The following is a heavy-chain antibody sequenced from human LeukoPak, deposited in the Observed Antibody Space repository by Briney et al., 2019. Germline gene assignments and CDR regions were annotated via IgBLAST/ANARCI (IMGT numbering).Heavy chain of an antibody. CDR2: ISSSSSYI. CDR3: ARDREQWLVLFDY. CDR1: GFTFSSYS. J-gene: IGHJ4*02. D-gene: IGHD6-19*01. Sequence: GGSLRLSCAASGFTFSSYSMNWVRRAPGKGLEWVSSISSSSSYIYYADSVKGRFTISRDNAKNSLYLQMNSLRAEDTAVSYCARDREQWLVLFDYWGQGTLVTVSS. V-gene: IGHV3-21*01.